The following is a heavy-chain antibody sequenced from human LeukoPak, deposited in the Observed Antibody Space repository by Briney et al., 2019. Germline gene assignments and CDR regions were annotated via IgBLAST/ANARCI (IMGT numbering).Heavy chain of an antibody. V-gene: IGHV1-2*02. D-gene: IGHD1-1*01. CDR1: GYTFTGYY. J-gene: IGHJ4*02. CDR2: IDPISGGT. Sequence: GASVKVSFKASGYTFTGYYIHWLRQAPAQGLEWMGWIDPISGGTNYAQKFQDTITMTRDKSIATAYMEVRRLNSDDTAVYYCARSGFTTGLYLDLWGQGAPVAVSS. CDR3: ARSGFTTGLYLDL.